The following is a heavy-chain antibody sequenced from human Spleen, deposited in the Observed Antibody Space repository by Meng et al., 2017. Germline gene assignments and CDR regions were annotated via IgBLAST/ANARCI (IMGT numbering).Heavy chain of an antibody. V-gene: IGHV3-15*01. CDR2: IKSKTDGGTT. J-gene: IGHJ4*02. CDR1: GLTFSIAW. D-gene: IGHD2-2*02. Sequence: EVQLVESGGGLVKPGVSLRLSCAASGLTFSIAWMSWVRQAPGKGLEWVGRIKSKTDGGTTDYAAPVKGRFTISRDNSKSSVYMQMNSLRVEDTAIYYCARWTYHYDFWGQGTLVTVSS. CDR3: ARWTYHYDF.